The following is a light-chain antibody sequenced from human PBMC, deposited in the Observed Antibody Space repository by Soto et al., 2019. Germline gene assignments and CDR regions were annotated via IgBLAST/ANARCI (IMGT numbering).Light chain of an antibody. Sequence: DIVMTQSPLSLPVTPGEPASISCRSSQSLVHSSGYNYLDWYLQKPGQSPQLLIYLGSNRASGVPDRFSGSGSGTDFTLRISRVEAEDVGVYYCMQALQTPWTFGQGINVEIK. V-gene: IGKV2-28*01. CDR2: LGS. CDR1: QSLVHSSGYNY. CDR3: MQALQTPWT. J-gene: IGKJ1*01.